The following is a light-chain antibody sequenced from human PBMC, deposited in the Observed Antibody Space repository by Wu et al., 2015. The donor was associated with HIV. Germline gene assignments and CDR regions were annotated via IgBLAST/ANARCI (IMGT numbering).Light chain of an antibody. CDR2: KAS. CDR3: QQYNNHSVT. Sequence: DIQMTQSPSTLSASVGDRVTITCRASQSISSWLAWYQQKPGKAPKLLIYKASSLESGVPSRFSGSGSGTEFTLTISSLQPDDFATYYCQQYNNHSVTFGGGTRVEIK. CDR1: QSISSW. J-gene: IGKJ4*01. V-gene: IGKV1-5*03.